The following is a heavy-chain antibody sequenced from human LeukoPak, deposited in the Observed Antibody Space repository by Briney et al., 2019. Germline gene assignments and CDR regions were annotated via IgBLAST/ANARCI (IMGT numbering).Heavy chain of an antibody. V-gene: IGHV3-21*01. Sequence: GGSLRLSCAASGFTFSSYSMNWVRQAPGKGLDWVSSISSSSSYIYYADSVKGRFTISRDNAKNSLYLQMNSLRAEDTAVYYCARGGEVIYWFDPWGQGTLVTVSS. D-gene: IGHD3-22*01. CDR2: ISSSSSYI. CDR3: ARGGEVIYWFDP. CDR1: GFTFSSYS. J-gene: IGHJ5*02.